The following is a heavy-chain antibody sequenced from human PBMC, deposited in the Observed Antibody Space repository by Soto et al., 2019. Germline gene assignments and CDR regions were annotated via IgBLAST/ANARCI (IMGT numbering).Heavy chain of an antibody. CDR1: GGTFSSFINYP. D-gene: IGHD3-3*01. V-gene: IGHV1-69*06. CDR2: IVPNVGTV. Sequence: SVKVSCKSSGGTFSSFINYPINWVRQAPGQGLEWMGGIVPNVGTVNYAQKFRGKVTITADKSTGTAYMELCSLRSEDTALYYCARRDTSGFLRYFDNWGQGTQVTVS. CDR3: ARRDTSGFLRYFDN. J-gene: IGHJ4*02.